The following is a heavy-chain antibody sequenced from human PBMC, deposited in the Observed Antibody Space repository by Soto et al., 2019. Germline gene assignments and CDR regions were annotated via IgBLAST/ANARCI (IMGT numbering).Heavy chain of an antibody. CDR2: INPGDSYT. J-gene: IGHJ4*02. Sequence: EVELVVSGGEVKKPGESLKISCKASGYNFPTHWIGGVRQMLGKGLEWMGVINPGDSYTRYSPSVQGQVTISADKSISTAYLHWSCLKASDTAIYYCAGHKRPGFSSGIDYCGQGALVVVSS. V-gene: IGHV5-51*01. D-gene: IGHD5-12*01. CDR1: GYNFPTHW. CDR3: AGHKRPGFSSGIDY.